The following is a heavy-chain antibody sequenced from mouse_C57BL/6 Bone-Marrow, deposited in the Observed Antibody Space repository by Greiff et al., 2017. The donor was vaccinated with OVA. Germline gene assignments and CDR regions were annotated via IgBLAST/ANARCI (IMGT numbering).Heavy chain of an antibody. J-gene: IGHJ4*01. CDR2: ISTGGGST. Sequence: EVQVVESGGGLVQPGGSLKLSCAASGFTFSDYYMYWVRQTPEKRLEWVAYISTGGGSTYYPDTVKGRFTISRDNAKNTLYLQMSRLKSEDTAMYYCARQLFLMDYWGQGTSVTVSS. V-gene: IGHV5-12*01. CDR1: GFTFSDYY. D-gene: IGHD1-1*02. CDR3: ARQLFLMDY.